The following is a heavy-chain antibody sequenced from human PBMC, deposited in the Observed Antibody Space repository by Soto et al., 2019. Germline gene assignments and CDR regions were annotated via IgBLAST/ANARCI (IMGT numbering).Heavy chain of an antibody. D-gene: IGHD6-19*01. V-gene: IGHV1-18*04. CDR3: ARGIAVAGTLMYYFDY. J-gene: IGHJ4*02. CDR1: GYTFTSDG. Sequence: ASVKVSCKASGYTFTSDGISWVRQAPGQGLEWMGWISAYNGNTNYAQKLQGRVTMTTDTSTSTAYMELRSLRSDDTAVYYCARGIAVAGTLMYYFDYWGQGTLVTVSS. CDR2: ISAYNGNT.